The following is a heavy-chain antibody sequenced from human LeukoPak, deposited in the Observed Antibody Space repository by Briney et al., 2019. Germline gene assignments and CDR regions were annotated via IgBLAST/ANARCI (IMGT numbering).Heavy chain of an antibody. CDR2: MNPNSGHT. CDR3: ARVITMVRGVIKVRWFDT. J-gene: IGHJ5*02. Sequence: ASVKVSCKASGGTFSSYAISWVRQAPGQGLEWMGWMNPNSGHTGYAQKFQGRVTMTRNTSITTAYMGLSSLRSDDTAVYYCARVITMVRGVIKVRWFDTWGQGTLVTVSS. CDR1: GGTFSSYA. V-gene: IGHV1-8*02. D-gene: IGHD3-10*01.